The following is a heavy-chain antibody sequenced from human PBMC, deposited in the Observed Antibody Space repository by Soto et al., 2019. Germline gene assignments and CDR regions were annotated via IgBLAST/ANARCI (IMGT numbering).Heavy chain of an antibody. CDR2: INVFNGDP. CDR1: GYLFTDYG. CDR3: VRVRRGQMDY. J-gene: IGHJ4*02. Sequence: ASVKVSCKASGYLFTDYGIAWVRQAPGQGLEWMGWINVFNGDPRYAPNLQGRVTMTKDTSTNTASMELRSLRSGDTAVYFCVRVRRGQMDYWGRGSLVTVSS. D-gene: IGHD3-10*01. V-gene: IGHV1-18*01.